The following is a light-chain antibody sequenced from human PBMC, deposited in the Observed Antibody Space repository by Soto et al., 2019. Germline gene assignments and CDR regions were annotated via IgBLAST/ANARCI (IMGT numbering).Light chain of an antibody. V-gene: IGLV2-14*01. CDR1: SSDVGGYNY. J-gene: IGLJ2*01. CDR3: SSSTSSRVVV. Sequence: QSALTQPASVSGSPGQSITFSCTGTSSDVGGYNYVSWYQQHPGKAPKLMIYEVSNRPSGVSNRFSGSKSGNTASLTISGLEAEDEADYYCSSSTSSRVVVFGGGTKLTVL. CDR2: EVS.